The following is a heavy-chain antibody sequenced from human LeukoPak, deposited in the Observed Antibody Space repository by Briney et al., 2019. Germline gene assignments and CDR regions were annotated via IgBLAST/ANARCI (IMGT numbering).Heavy chain of an antibody. CDR3: AKFDVRYGYYDSSGYYAPFDY. V-gene: IGHV3-23*01. D-gene: IGHD3-22*01. Sequence: GGSLRLSCAASGFTFSSYAISWVRQAPGKGMEWVSAISRSGDSTYYADSVKGRFTISRDNSKNTLYLQMNSLRAEDTAVYYCAKFDVRYGYYDSSGYYAPFDYWGQGTLVTVSS. J-gene: IGHJ4*02. CDR1: GFTFSSYA. CDR2: ISRSGDST.